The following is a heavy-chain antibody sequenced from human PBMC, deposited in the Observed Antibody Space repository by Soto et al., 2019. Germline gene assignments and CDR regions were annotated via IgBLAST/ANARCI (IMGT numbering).Heavy chain of an antibody. CDR3: ARGDCVGGTCYSLAGSFYYYMGV. CDR2: INSDGSVS. V-gene: IGHV3-74*01. Sequence: EVQLVESGGGLVQPGGSLRLSCAASGFTFSNYWMYWVRQAPGKGLVWVSRINSDGSVSSYADSVKRRLTISRDNVKNTLYLQMDSLRAEDTAVYYCARGDCVGGTCYSLAGSFYYYMGVWGKGTTVSVFS. CDR1: GFTFSNYW. J-gene: IGHJ6*03. D-gene: IGHD2-15*01.